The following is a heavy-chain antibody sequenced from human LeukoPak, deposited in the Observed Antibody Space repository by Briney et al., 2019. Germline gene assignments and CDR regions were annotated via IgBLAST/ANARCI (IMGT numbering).Heavy chain of an antibody. D-gene: IGHD3-10*01. CDR2: IKQDGSEK. Sequence: GRSLRLSCAATGFTFSSSGMHWVRQAPGKGLEWVANIKQDGSEKYYVDSVKGRFTISRDNAKNSLYLQMNSLRAEDTAVYYCARDFFWTYYYGSGSYIDYWGQGTLVTVSS. CDR1: GFTFSSSG. J-gene: IGHJ4*02. V-gene: IGHV3-7*01. CDR3: ARDFFWTYYYGSGSYIDY.